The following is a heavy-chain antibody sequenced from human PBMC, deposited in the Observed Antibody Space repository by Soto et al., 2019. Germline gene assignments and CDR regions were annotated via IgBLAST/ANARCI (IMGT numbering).Heavy chain of an antibody. CDR2: ISHSGST. V-gene: IGHV4-31*03. Sequence: QVQLQESGPGLVKPSQTLSLTCTVSGGAISSAAYYWSWSRQHPGKGLEWIGYISHSGSTYYNPSLKSSVIISVDTSKNQFSLSLTSVTAAETAVYYCARAYTYCSNFFDCWGQGALVTVSS. CDR1: GGAISSAAYY. D-gene: IGHD2-21*01. CDR3: ARAYTYCSNFFDC. J-gene: IGHJ4*02.